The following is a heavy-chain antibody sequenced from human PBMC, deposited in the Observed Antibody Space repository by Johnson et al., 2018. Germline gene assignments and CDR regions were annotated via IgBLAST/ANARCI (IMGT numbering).Heavy chain of an antibody. CDR1: GFTFSSYD. CDR3: AKEASLWFGEVLKDYYYYYMDV. CDR2: IGTAGDT. D-gene: IGHD3-10*01. Sequence: EVQLVESGGGLVQPGGSLRLSCAASGFTFSSYDMHWVRQATGKGLEWVSAIGTAGDTYYPGSVKGRFTISRDNSKNTLYLQMNSLRAEDTAVYYCAKEASLWFGEVLKDYYYYYMDVWSKGTTVTVSS. J-gene: IGHJ6*03. V-gene: IGHV3-13*01.